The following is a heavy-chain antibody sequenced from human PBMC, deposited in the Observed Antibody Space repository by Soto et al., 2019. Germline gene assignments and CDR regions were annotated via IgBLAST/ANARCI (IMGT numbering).Heavy chain of an antibody. CDR1: RYTFTSHG. CDR2: ISTFNGKT. D-gene: IGHD3-9*01. CDR3: ARLLTEGATFREDAFDV. J-gene: IGHJ3*01. V-gene: IGHV1-18*01. Sequence: QIQLVQSGGDVKTPGASVKVSCTTSRYTFTSHGIAWVRHAPGQGLEWMGWISTFNGKTDYAQKFQGRVTMTADTITSTVHMELRSLRSDDTAVYYCARLLTEGATFREDAFDVWGPGTKVTVSS.